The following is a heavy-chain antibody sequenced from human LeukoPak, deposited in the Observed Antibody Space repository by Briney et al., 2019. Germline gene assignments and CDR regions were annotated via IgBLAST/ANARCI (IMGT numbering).Heavy chain of an antibody. CDR2: IRYDGSNK. J-gene: IGHJ6*04. CDR1: GFTFSSYG. D-gene: IGHD3-10*01. V-gene: IGHV3-30*02. CDR3: ARDPEPNWYYYGSGSWHMDV. Sequence: QAGGSLRLSCAASGFTFSSYGMHWVRQAPGKGLEWVAFIRYDGSNKYYADSVKGRFTISRDNSKNTLYLQMNSLRAEDTAVYYCARDPEPNWYYYGSGSWHMDVWGKGTTVTVSS.